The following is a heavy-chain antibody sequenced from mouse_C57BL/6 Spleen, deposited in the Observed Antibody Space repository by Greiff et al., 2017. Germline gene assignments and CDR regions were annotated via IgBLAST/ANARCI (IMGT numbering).Heavy chain of an antibody. V-gene: IGHV1-76*01. CDR2: IYPGSGNT. CDR3: AREDYGSSPLAMDY. D-gene: IGHD1-1*01. CDR1: GYTFTDYY. Sequence: QVQLKESGAELVRPGASVKLSCKASGYTFTDYYINWVKQRPGQGLEWIARIYPGSGNTYYNEKFKGKATLTAEKSSSTAYMQLSSLTSEDSAVYFCAREDYGSSPLAMDYWGQGTSVTVSS. J-gene: IGHJ4*01.